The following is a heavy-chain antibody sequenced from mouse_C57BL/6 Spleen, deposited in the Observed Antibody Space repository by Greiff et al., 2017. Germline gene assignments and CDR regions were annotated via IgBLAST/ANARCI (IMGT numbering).Heavy chain of an antibody. J-gene: IGHJ3*01. CDR1: GFTFSSYG. CDR3: AREGNSNPY. V-gene: IGHV5-6*01. Sequence: EVQLVESGGDLVKPGGSLKLSCAASGFTFSSYGMSWVRQTPDKRLEWVATISSGGSYTYYPDSVKGRFTISRDNAKNTLYLQMSSLKSEATAMYYCAREGNSNPYWGQGTLVTVSA. CDR2: ISSGGSYT. D-gene: IGHD2-5*01.